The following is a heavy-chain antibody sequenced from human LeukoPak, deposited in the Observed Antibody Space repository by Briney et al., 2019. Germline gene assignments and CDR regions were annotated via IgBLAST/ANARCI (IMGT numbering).Heavy chain of an antibody. J-gene: IGHJ4*02. CDR1: GFTFSSYA. V-gene: IGHV3-23*01. Sequence: GGSLRLSCAASGFTFSSYAMSWVRQAPGKGLEWVSTISDSGGNTYYADSVKGRFTISRDNAKNSLYLQMNSLRAEDTAVYYCARGAAARLYYFDYWGQGTLVTVSS. D-gene: IGHD6-13*01. CDR3: ARGAAARLYYFDY. CDR2: ISDSGGNT.